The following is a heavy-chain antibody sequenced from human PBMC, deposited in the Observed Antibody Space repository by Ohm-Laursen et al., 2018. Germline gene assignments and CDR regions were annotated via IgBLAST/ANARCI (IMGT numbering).Heavy chain of an antibody. CDR2: INHSGST. J-gene: IGHJ4*02. CDR3: ARNFNWENPYNFAY. D-gene: IGHD3-9*01. Sequence: TLSLTWAVYGRSFSGYYWTWNRQPPGKGLEWIGEINHSGSTYYNPSLKSRVTISIDTSKNQFSLRLTSLTAADTAVYYCARNFNWENPYNFAYWGQGILVTVSS. V-gene: IGHV4-34*01. CDR1: GRSFSGYY.